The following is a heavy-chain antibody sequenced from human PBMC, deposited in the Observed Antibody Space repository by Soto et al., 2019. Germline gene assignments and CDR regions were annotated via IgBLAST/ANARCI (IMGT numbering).Heavy chain of an antibody. V-gene: IGHV3-74*01. CDR1: GFTFSSYW. CDR3: ARGITMVRGVIPRGTDV. Sequence: GGSLRLSCAASGFTFSSYWMHWVRQAPGKGLVWVSRINSDGSSTSYADSVKGRFTISRDNAKNTLYLQMNSLRAEDTAVYYCARGITMVRGVIPRGTDVWGQGTTVTVSS. D-gene: IGHD3-10*01. J-gene: IGHJ6*02. CDR2: INSDGSST.